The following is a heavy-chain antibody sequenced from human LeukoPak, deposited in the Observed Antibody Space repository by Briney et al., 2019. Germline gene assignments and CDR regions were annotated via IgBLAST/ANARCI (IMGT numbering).Heavy chain of an antibody. CDR3: ARDGEYSYGYGFDY. Sequence: PGGSLRLSCAASGFSFSNNYMSWVRQAPGKGLEWVSVIYSGGSTFYADSVKGRFTISRDNSKNTLYLQMNSLRAEDTAVYYCARDGEYSYGYGFDYWGQGTLVTVSS. CDR1: GFSFSNNY. D-gene: IGHD5-18*01. CDR2: IYSGGST. J-gene: IGHJ4*02. V-gene: IGHV3-66*01.